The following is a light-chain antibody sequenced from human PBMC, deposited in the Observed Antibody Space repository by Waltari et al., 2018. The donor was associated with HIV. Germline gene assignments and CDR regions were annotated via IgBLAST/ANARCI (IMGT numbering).Light chain of an antibody. CDR1: SSHVWCYNL. J-gene: IGLJ2*01. V-gene: IGLV2-23*02. CDR3: CSYAIGGTFV. Sequence: QSALTQPASVSGSPGQSLTMSCTGTSSHVWCYNLVSWYQQHPGKAPKLIIYEVNKRPPGITNRFSGFKSGNTAYLTITGLQAEDEADYHCCSYAIGGTFVFGGGTKVTVL. CDR2: EVN.